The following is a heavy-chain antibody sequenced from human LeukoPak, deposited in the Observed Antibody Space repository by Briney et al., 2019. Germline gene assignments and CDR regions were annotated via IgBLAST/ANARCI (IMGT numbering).Heavy chain of an antibody. J-gene: IGHJ5*02. CDR2: IRNDGRRT. CDR1: GFTLSRYW. Sequence: PGGSLRLSCAVSGFTLSRYWMHWVRQAPGEGLVWVSHIRNDGRRTNYADSVRGRFTISRDNAKNTLYLQMNSLGVEDTAVYYCARDSRDCRRVSCYGEYWFDAWGRGILVTVSS. V-gene: IGHV3-74*01. CDR3: ARDSRDCRRVSCYGEYWFDA. D-gene: IGHD2-2*01.